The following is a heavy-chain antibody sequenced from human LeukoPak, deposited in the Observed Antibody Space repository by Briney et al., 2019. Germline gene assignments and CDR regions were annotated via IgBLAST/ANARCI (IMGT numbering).Heavy chain of an antibody. J-gene: IGHJ4*02. V-gene: IGHV3-30*18. CDR1: GFTLSSYG. D-gene: IGHD3-10*01. CDR2: ISNDGSNE. CDR3: AKDLYYYGSGSPLDY. Sequence: GRSLRLSCAASGFTLSSYGMHWVRQAPGKGLEWVAIISNDGSNEYYAESVQGRFTMSRDNSKNTLYLQMNSLRAEDTAVYYCAKDLYYYGSGSPLDYWGQGTLVTVSS.